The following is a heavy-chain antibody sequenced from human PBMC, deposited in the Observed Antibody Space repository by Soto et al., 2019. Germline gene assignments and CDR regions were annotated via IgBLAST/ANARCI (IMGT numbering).Heavy chain of an antibody. J-gene: IGHJ5*02. CDR3: SRDLVIVGLSNWFDP. CDR2: ITYDGRNK. D-gene: IGHD3-22*01. Sequence: QVQLVESGGGGVQPGRCLRLSCAASGCTFRSYAMHWVRQAPGKGLEWVAVITYDGRNKYYADSVKGRFTISRDNSKNTLYLQMNSLRAEDTAVYYCSRDLVIVGLSNWFDPWGQGTLVTVSS. V-gene: IGHV3-30*04. CDR1: GCTFRSYA.